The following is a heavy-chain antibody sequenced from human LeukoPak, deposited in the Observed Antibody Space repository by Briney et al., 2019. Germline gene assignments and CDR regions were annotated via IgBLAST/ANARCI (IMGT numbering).Heavy chain of an antibody. CDR2: ISAYNGNT. CDR3: ARDVGYCSSTSCPEYYFDY. V-gene: IGHV1-18*01. D-gene: IGHD2-2*01. CDR1: GGTFSSYT. Sequence: ASVKVSCKASGGTFSSYTISWVRQAPGQGLEWMGWISAYNGNTNYAQKLQGRVTMTTDTSTSTAYMELSSLRSEDTAVYYCARDVGYCSSTSCPEYYFDYWGQGTLVTVSS. J-gene: IGHJ4*02.